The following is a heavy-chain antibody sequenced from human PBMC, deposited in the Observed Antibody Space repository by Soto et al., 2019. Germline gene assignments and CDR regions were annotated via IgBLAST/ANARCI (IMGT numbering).Heavy chain of an antibody. CDR2: INEDSTYI. J-gene: IGHJ6*03. D-gene: IGHD3-9*01. CDR1: GFAFNTYS. CDR3: VRDLGRYFRSGYMDL. Sequence: EVQLVESGGGLVKPGGSLRISCTASGFAFNTYSMNWVRQAPGKGLEWVSSINEDSTYIYYADSLRGRITTSRDNAKDSLFLQMNSLIPDDSAVYYCVRDLGRYFRSGYMDLWGDGATVTVSS. V-gene: IGHV3-21*02.